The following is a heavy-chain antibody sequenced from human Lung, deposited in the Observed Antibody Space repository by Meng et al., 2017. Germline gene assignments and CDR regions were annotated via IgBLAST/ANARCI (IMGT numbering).Heavy chain of an antibody. Sequence: PGGAGLLKPSETLSLTCVVSGGSFSDYYWSWIRQPPGKGLEWIGEINHSGSTNYNPSLESRATISVDTSQNNLSLKLSSVTAADSAVYYCARGPTTMAHDFDYWGQGTLVTVSS. V-gene: IGHV4-34*01. CDR1: GGSFSDYY. D-gene: IGHD4-11*01. J-gene: IGHJ4*02. CDR3: ARGPTTMAHDFDY. CDR2: INHSGST.